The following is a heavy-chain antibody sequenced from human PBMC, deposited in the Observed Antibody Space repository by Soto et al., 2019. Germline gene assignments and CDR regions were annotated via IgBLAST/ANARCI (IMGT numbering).Heavy chain of an antibody. D-gene: IGHD2-2*01. CDR2: IWYDGSNK. V-gene: IGHV3-33*01. CDR3: ARDRRGIVVVPFDY. J-gene: IGHJ4*02. CDR1: GFTFSSYG. Sequence: GGSLRLSCAASGFTFSSYGMHWVRQAPGKGLEWVAVIWYDGSNKYYADSVKGRFTISRDNSKNTLYLQMNSLRAEDTAVYYCARDRRGIVVVPFDYWGQGTLVTVSS.